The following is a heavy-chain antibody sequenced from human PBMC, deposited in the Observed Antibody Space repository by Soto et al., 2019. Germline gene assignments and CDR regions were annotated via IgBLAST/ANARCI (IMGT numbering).Heavy chain of an antibody. CDR2: IYPGDSDT. CDR1: GYMFIDYW. D-gene: IGHD2-15*01. V-gene: IGHV5-51*01. CDR3: TRLISPIAARPT. Sequence: LGASMKVSCKGAGYMFIDYWIGWVRKMSGKAPEWMGIIYPGDSDTRYSPSFKGQVTISADKSINTAYLQWSSLKASDTAMYYCTRLISPIAARPTRGQGTLLTLSS. J-gene: IGHJ4*02.